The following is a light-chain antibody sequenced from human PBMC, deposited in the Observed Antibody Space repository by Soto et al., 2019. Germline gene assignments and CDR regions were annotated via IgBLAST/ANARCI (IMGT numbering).Light chain of an antibody. J-gene: IGLJ1*01. CDR2: EGS. CDR3: CSYAGNYSPV. Sequence: QSALTQPASVSGSPGQSITISCTGTNSDVGSNNLVSWYQQHPGKAPKFVIYEGSKRPSGVSNRFSGSKSGNTASLTISGLQAEDEAEYYCCSYAGNYSPVFGTGTKLTVL. V-gene: IGLV2-23*01. CDR1: NSDVGSNNL.